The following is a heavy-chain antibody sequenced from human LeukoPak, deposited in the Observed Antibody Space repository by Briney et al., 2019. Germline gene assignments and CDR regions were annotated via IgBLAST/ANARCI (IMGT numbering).Heavy chain of an antibody. D-gene: IGHD2-15*01. CDR3: ARMVGCSGGSCYGFDP. Sequence: SETLSLTCTVSSGSISSYYWSWIRQPPGKGLEWIGYIYYSGSTNYNPSLKSRVTISVDTSKNQFSLKLSSVTAADTAVYYCARMVGCSGGSCYGFDPWGQGTLVTVSS. V-gene: IGHV4-59*01. J-gene: IGHJ5*02. CDR1: SGSISSYY. CDR2: IYYSGST.